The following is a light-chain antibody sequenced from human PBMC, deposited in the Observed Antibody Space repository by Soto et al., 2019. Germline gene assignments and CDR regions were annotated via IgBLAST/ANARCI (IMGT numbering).Light chain of an antibody. J-gene: IGKJ1*01. CDR1: QDISDH. V-gene: IGKV1-27*01. CDR2: EAS. Sequence: DFQMTQSPSSLSASVGDRVTITCRASQDISDHLAWYQHKPGKVPKLLIYEASTLQSGVPSRFSGGGFGTDFTLTISSLLPEDVAIYYCQRYNRTPRTFGQGTKVELK. CDR3: QRYNRTPRT.